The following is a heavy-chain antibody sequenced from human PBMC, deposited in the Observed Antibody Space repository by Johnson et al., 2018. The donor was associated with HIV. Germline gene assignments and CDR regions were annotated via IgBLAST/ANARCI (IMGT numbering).Heavy chain of an antibody. D-gene: IGHD1-26*01. CDR1: GFTVSSTY. V-gene: IGHV3-66*01. CDR3: ATFGGGSFHAFDI. CDR2: LYSDGRT. J-gene: IGHJ3*02. Sequence: VQLVESGGGVVQPGKSLRLSCAASGFTVSSTYMSWVRQAPGKGLEWLSVLYSDGRTYYADSVKGRFTISRDGSKNTLFLQMNSLRAEDTAVYYCATFGGGSFHAFDIWGQGTMVTVSS.